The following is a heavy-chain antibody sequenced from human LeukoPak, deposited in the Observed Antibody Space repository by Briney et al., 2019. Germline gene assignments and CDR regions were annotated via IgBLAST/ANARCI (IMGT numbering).Heavy chain of an antibody. V-gene: IGHV3-7*01. CDR3: VRAGYTYGTLYF. Sequence: GGSLRLSCAASGFTFRDYWMTWVRQAPGKGLEWAADIKQDGGDKNYVDSVRGRFTISRDNAKNSLYLQMDSLRAEDTAVYYCVRAGYTYGTLYFWGQGTLVTVSS. D-gene: IGHD5-18*01. J-gene: IGHJ4*02. CDR2: IKQDGGDK. CDR1: GFTFRDYW.